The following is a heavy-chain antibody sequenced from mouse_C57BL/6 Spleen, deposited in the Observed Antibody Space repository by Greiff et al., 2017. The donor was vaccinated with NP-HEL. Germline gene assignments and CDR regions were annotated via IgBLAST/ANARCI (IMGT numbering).Heavy chain of an antibody. Sequence: VQLKQSGPELVKPGASVKMSCKASGYTFTSYVMHWVKQKPGQGLEWIGYIYPYNDGTKYNEKFKGKATLTSDKSSSTAYMELSSLTSEDAAVYYCARGRLRPIMDYWGQGTSVTVSS. J-gene: IGHJ4*01. CDR1: GYTFTSYV. V-gene: IGHV1-14*01. CDR3: ARGRLRPIMDY. D-gene: IGHD2-4*01. CDR2: IYPYNDGT.